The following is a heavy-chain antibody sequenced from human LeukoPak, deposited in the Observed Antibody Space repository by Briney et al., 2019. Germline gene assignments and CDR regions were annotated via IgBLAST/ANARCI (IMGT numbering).Heavy chain of an antibody. CDR1: GFTLSSYS. CDR2: ISKNGRNT. Sequence: GGSLRLSCAAPGFTLSSYSMHWVRQAPGKGLEFVSAISKNGRNTYYANSVRGRFTISRDISKNTLYLQMGSLRPEDTAVYYCARDDKGGSYGWRYYYYYYMDVWGKGTTVTVSS. J-gene: IGHJ6*03. V-gene: IGHV3-64*01. CDR3: ARDDKGGSYGWRYYYYYYMDV. D-gene: IGHD1-26*01.